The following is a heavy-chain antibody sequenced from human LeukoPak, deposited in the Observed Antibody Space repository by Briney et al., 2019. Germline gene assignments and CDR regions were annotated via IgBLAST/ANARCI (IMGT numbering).Heavy chain of an antibody. D-gene: IGHD6-19*01. Sequence: PGRSLRLSCAASGFTFNHYGMHWVRQAPGKGLEWVAVISYDGSNKYYADSVKGRFTISRDNSKNTLYLQMNSLRAEDTAVYYCARDPSSGWYSFTYFDYWGQGTLVTVSS. V-gene: IGHV3-30*19. CDR3: ARDPSSGWYSFTYFDY. CDR1: GFTFNHYG. CDR2: ISYDGSNK. J-gene: IGHJ4*02.